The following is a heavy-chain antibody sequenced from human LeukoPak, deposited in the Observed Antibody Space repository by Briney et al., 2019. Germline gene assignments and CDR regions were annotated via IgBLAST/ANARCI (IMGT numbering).Heavy chain of an antibody. Sequence: GGSLRLSCVASGFSFSGSTMQWVRQASGKGLEWFSRIRNQENNYATAYVESVKGRFIMSRDDAKNTAYLQMNSLRAEDTAVYYCAKDRGPVSWSSVDYSDYWGQGTLVTVSS. V-gene: IGHV3-73*01. CDR3: AKDRGPVSWSSVDYSDY. CDR2: IRNQENNYAT. D-gene: IGHD3-10*01. J-gene: IGHJ4*02. CDR1: GFSFSGST.